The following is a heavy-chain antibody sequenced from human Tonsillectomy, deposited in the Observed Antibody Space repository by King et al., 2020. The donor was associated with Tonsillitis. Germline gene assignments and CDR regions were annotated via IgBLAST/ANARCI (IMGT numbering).Heavy chain of an antibody. Sequence: QLVQSGAEVKKPGESLKISCKGSGYSFTSYWIGWVRQMPGKGLEWMGIIYPGDSDTRYSPSFQGQVTISADKSISTAYLQWSSLKASDPAMYYCGRPARYCSSTSCYRKSYYYYGMDVWGQGTTVTVSS. D-gene: IGHD2-2*01. CDR3: GRPARYCSSTSCYRKSYYYYGMDV. J-gene: IGHJ6*02. CDR1: GYSFTSYW. CDR2: IYPGDSDT. V-gene: IGHV5-51*01.